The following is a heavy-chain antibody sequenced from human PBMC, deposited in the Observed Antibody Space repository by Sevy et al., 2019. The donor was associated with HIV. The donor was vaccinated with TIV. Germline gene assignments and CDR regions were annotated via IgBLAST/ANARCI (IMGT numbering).Heavy chain of an antibody. V-gene: IGHV3-30*18. J-gene: IGHJ6*02. D-gene: IGHD3-22*01. CDR1: GFTFSNVG. Sequence: GGSLRLSCAASGFTFSNVGMHWVRQAPGKGLEWLAVTRYDGTSDNYAESVKGRVTISRDNVKNTFFLQMNRLNVDDTAVYFCAKRAGSAYDLSDYYGMDVWGQGTTVTVSS. CDR2: TRYDGTSD. CDR3: AKRAGSAYDLSDYYGMDV.